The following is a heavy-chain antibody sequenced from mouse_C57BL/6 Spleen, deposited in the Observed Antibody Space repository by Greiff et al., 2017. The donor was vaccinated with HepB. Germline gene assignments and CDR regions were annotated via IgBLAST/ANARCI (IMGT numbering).Heavy chain of an antibody. Sequence: EVMLVESGGGLVKPGGSLKLSCAASGFTFSSYTMSWVRQTPEKRLEWVATISGGGGNTYYPDSVKGRFTISRDNAKNTLYLQMSSLRSEDTALYYCARRNYGSSSFAYWGQGTLVTVSA. CDR3: ARRNYGSSSFAY. J-gene: IGHJ3*01. V-gene: IGHV5-9*01. CDR2: ISGGGGNT. D-gene: IGHD1-1*01. CDR1: GFTFSSYT.